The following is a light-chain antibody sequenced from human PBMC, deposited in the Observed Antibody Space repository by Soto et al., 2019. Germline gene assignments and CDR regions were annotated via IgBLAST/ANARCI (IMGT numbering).Light chain of an antibody. CDR2: AAS. V-gene: IGKV3D-20*02. CDR3: QQRSNWPPKIT. J-gene: IGKJ5*01. Sequence: EIVLTQSPGTLSLSPGGRATLSCRASQSVSSSHLAWYQHKPGQAPRLLIYAASSRATGSPDRFSGGGSGTDFTLTISRLEPEDFAVYYCQQRSNWPPKITFGQGTRLEIK. CDR1: QSVSSSH.